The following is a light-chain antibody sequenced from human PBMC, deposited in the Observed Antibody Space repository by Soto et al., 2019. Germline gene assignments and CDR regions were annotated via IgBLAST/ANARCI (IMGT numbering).Light chain of an antibody. Sequence: QSVLTQPASVSGSPGQSITISCTGTSSDVGGYNYVSWYQHHPGKVPKLVIYDVSIRPSGASNRFSGSKSANTASLTISGLQAEDEADYYCSSYTSSNTLVFGTGTKLTVL. CDR2: DVS. V-gene: IGLV2-14*03. CDR1: SSDVGGYNY. J-gene: IGLJ1*01. CDR3: SSYTSSNTLV.